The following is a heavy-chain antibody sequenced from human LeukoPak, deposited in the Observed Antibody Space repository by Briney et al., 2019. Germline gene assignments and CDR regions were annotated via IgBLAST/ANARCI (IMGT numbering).Heavy chain of an antibody. Sequence: GGSLRLSCAASGFTFSSYAMSWVRQAPGRGLEGVSAISGSGGSRYYGDSVKGRFTISRDNSKNTLYLQMNSLRAEDTAVYYCAKDADYYDSRSFDYWGQGTLVTVSS. CDR2: ISGSGGSR. J-gene: IGHJ4*02. CDR1: GFTFSSYA. D-gene: IGHD3-22*01. CDR3: AKDADYYDSRSFDY. V-gene: IGHV3-23*01.